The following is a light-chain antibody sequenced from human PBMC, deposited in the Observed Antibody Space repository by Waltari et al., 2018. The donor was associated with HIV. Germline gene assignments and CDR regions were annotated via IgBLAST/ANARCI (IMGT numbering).Light chain of an antibody. CDR3: HEYNRWPFT. J-gene: IGKJ3*01. Sequence: ELVLTQSPGTLSLYPGERATLSCKASQSVAFNLAWYQQKPGQAPRFLIYDTSTRATGVPARFSGSGSGTEFTLTISNLQSEDFAIYYCHEYNRWPFTFGPGTKVEIK. CDR1: QSVAFN. CDR2: DTS. V-gene: IGKV3-15*01.